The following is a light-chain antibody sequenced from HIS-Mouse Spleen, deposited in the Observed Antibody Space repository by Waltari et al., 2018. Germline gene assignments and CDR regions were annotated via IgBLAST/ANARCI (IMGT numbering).Light chain of an antibody. CDR2: WAS. V-gene: IGKV4-1*01. CDR1: QSVLYSSNNKNC. J-gene: IGKJ2*01. CDR3: QQYYSTPYT. Sequence: DIVMTQSPDSLAVSLGERATINCKSSQSVLYSSNNKNCLAWYQQKPGQPPKLLIYWASTQESGVPDRFSGSGSGTDFTLTISSLQAEDVAVYYCQQYYSTPYTFGQGTKLEIK.